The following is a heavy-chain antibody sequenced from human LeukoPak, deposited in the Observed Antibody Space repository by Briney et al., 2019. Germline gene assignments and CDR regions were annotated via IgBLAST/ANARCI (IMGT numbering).Heavy chain of an antibody. CDR2: ISSSSSTI. V-gene: IGHV3-48*01. J-gene: IGHJ3*02. D-gene: IGHD3-22*01. CDR3: ARDPGYYDSSGYYYTYAFDI. Sequence: GGSLRLSCAGSGFTFNTYSMNWVRQAPGKGLEWVSYISSSSSTIYYADSVKGRFTISRDNAKNSLYLQMNSLRAEDTAVYYCARDPGYYDSSGYYYTYAFDIWGQGTMVTVSS. CDR1: GFTFNTYS.